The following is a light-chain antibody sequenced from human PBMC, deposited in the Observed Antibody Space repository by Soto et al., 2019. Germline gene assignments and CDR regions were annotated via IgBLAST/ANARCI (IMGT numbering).Light chain of an antibody. V-gene: IGKV1-6*01. CDR2: AAS. J-gene: IGKJ4*01. Sequence: AIQMTQSPSSLSASVGDRATITCRASQGIRNDLGWYQQRKGKAPKILIYAASSLQSGVPSRFRGSGSGTDFTLPISRLQPEDFETYYCLQDYNYPLTFGGGTKVDIK. CDR3: LQDYNYPLT. CDR1: QGIRND.